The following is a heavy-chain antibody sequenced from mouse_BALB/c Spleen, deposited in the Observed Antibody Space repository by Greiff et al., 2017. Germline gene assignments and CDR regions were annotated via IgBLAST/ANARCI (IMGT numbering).Heavy chain of an antibody. CDR3: ARYPDIYYYDSSDAY. CDR1: GYSITSGYY. CDR2: ISYDGSN. J-gene: IGHJ3*01. D-gene: IGHD1-1*01. V-gene: IGHV3-6*02. Sequence: EVQRVESGPGLVKPSQSLSLTCSVTGYSITSGYYWNWIRQFPGNKLEWMGYISYDGSNNYNPSLKNRISITRDTSKNHFFLKLNSVTTEDTATYYCARYPDIYYYDSSDAYWGQGTLVTVSA.